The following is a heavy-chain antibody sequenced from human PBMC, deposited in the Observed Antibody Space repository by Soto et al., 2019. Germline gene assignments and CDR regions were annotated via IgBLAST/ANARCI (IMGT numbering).Heavy chain of an antibody. D-gene: IGHD3-10*01. V-gene: IGHV1-18*01. CDR2: ISAYNGNT. CDR3: ARDGLSGSGTP. Sequence: GASVKVSWKVSGYTLTELSMHWVRQAPGQGLEWMGWISAYNGNTNYAQKLQGRVTMTTDTSTSTAYMELRSLRSDDTAVYYCARDGLSGSGTPWGQGTLVTVSS. J-gene: IGHJ5*02. CDR1: GYTLTELS.